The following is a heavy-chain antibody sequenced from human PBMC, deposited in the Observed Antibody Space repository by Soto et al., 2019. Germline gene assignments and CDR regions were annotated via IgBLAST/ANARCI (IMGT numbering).Heavy chain of an antibody. V-gene: IGHV4-30-2*01. D-gene: IGHD2-15*01. CDR3: GSGGGYDAFDY. Sequence: SETLSLTCTVSGVTMSNGAYSWNWIRQAPGKGLEWLGYISHLATTYYNPYFRSRLSLSIARTRNQFFLSLISMTAAGKSVYCGGSGGGYDAFDYWGQGIQVTVYS. CDR2: ISHLATT. CDR1: GVTMSNGAYS. J-gene: IGHJ4*02.